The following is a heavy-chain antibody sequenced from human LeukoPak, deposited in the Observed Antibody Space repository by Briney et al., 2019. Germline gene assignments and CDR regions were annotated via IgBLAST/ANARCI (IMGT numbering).Heavy chain of an antibody. J-gene: IGHJ5*02. Sequence: SETLSLTCAVHGGSFSGYYWSWIRQPPGKGLEWIGEINHSGSTNYNPSLKSRVTISVDTSKNQFSLKLSSVTAADTAVYYCARSIAAAGTGWFDPWGQGTLVTVSS. CDR1: GGSFSGYY. CDR2: INHSGST. V-gene: IGHV4-34*01. D-gene: IGHD6-13*01. CDR3: ARSIAAAGTGWFDP.